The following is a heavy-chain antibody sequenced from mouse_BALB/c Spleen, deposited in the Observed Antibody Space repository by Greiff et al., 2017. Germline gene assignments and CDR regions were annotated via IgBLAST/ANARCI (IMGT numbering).Heavy chain of an antibody. Sequence: QVQLQQSGAELMKPGASVKISCKATGYTFSSYWIEWVKQRPGHGLEWIGEILPGSGSTNYNEKFKGKATFTADTSSNTAYMQLSSLTSEDSAVYYCASFLEYLYAMDYWGQGTSVTVSS. J-gene: IGHJ4*01. D-gene: IGHD5-2*01. CDR1: GYTFSSYW. CDR2: ILPGSGST. V-gene: IGHV1-9*01. CDR3: ASFLEYLYAMDY.